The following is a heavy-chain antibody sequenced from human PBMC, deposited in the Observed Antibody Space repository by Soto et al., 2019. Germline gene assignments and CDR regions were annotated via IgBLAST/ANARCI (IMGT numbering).Heavy chain of an antibody. V-gene: IGHV4-4*02. CDR1: GGSISSSNW. Sequence: PSETLSLTCAVSGGSISSSNWRSWVRQPPGKGLEWIGEIYHSGSTNYNPSLKSRVTISVDKSKNQFSLKLSSVTAADTAVYYCARDDGRIDAFDIWGQGTMVTVSS. CDR3: ARDDGRIDAFDI. CDR2: IYHSGST. J-gene: IGHJ3*02.